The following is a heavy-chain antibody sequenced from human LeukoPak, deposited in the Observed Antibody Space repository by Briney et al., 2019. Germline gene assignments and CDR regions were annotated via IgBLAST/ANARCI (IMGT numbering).Heavy chain of an antibody. CDR2: ISVDGETA. Sequence: GSLRLSCAASGFSVSNSGMSWVRQAPGKGLEWISAISVDGETAYYADSVKGRFIISRDNSKNTLYLQLSSLRDEDTAVYYCAQGYLSGWYPHWGQGSLVSVSS. D-gene: IGHD6-19*01. V-gene: IGHV3-23*01. J-gene: IGHJ4*02. CDR1: GFSVSNSG. CDR3: AQGYLSGWYPH.